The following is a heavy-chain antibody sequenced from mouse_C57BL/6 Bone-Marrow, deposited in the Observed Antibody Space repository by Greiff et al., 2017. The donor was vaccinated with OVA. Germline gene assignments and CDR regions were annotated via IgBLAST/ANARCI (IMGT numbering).Heavy chain of an antibody. J-gene: IGHJ3*01. Sequence: EVQVVESGGDLVKPGGSLKLSCAASGFTFSSYGMSWVRQTPDKRLEWVATISSGGSYTYYPDSVKGRFTISRDNAKNTLYLQMSSLKSEDTAMYYCARRYSNYAYWGQGTLVTVSA. CDR1: GFTFSSYG. CDR2: ISSGGSYT. D-gene: IGHD2-5*01. CDR3: ARRYSNYAY. V-gene: IGHV5-6*01.